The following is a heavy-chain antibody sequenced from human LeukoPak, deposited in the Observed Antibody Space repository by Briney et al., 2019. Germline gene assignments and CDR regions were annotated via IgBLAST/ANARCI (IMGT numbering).Heavy chain of an antibody. CDR3: ARGFGFDCGGDCYSDY. Sequence: GASVKVSCKASGYTFTSSGIGWVRQAPGQGLEWMGWISAYNANTNYAQKLQGRVTMTTDTSTSTAYMELRSLRSDDTAVYYCARGFGFDCGGDCYSDYWGQGILVTVSS. CDR2: ISAYNANT. V-gene: IGHV1-18*01. CDR1: GYTFTSSG. J-gene: IGHJ4*02. D-gene: IGHD2-21*01.